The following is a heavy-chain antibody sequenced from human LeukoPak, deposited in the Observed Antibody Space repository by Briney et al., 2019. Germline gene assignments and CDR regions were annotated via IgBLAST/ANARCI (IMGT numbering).Heavy chain of an antibody. V-gene: IGHV3-30*04. D-gene: IGHD5-18*01. CDR2: ISYDGSNK. CDR3: AREEGLDTAMFFDY. CDR1: GFTFSSYA. J-gene: IGHJ4*02. Sequence: GGSLRLSCAASGFTFSSYAMHWVRQAPGKGVGGVAVISYDGSNKYYADSVKGRFTISRDNSKNTLYLQMNSLRAEDTAVYYCAREEGLDTAMFFDYWGQGTLVTVSS.